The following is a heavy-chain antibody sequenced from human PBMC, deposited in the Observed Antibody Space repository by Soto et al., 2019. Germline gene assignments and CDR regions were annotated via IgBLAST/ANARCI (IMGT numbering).Heavy chain of an antibody. CDR2: IYYSGST. Sequence: SETLSLTCTVSGGSISSGDYYWSWIRQPPGKGLEWIGYIYYSGSTYYNPSLKSRVTISVDTSKNQFSLKLSSVTAADTAVYYCARDEGDYELDPWGQGTLVTVSS. CDR1: GGSISSGDYY. D-gene: IGHD4-17*01. J-gene: IGHJ5*02. V-gene: IGHV4-30-4*01. CDR3: ARDEGDYELDP.